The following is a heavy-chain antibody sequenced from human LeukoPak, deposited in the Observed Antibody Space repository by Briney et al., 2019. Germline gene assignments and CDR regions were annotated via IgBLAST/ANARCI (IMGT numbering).Heavy chain of an antibody. Sequence: SETLSLTCTVSGGSISSGRYYWSWIRQPAGKGLEWIGRIYSVGSTNYNPSLKSRVTFSLDTSKNQFPLKLSSVTAADTAVYYCARDLQDWFDPWGQGTLVTVSS. CDR3: ARDLQDWFDP. CDR1: GGSISSGRYY. D-gene: IGHD4-11*01. CDR2: IYSVGST. J-gene: IGHJ5*02. V-gene: IGHV4-61*02.